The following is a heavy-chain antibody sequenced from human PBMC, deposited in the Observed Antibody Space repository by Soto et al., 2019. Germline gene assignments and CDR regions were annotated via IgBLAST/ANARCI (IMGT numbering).Heavy chain of an antibody. Sequence: GASVKVSCKASGYTFTGYYVHWVRQAPGQGLEWMGWISPNSGGTIYALKFQGRVTMTRDTSISTAYMDLSRLRSDDTAVYYCARGGPGNYYQPFDYWGQGTLVTV. CDR3: ARGGPGNYYQPFDY. CDR2: ISPNSGGT. J-gene: IGHJ4*02. D-gene: IGHD3-10*01. CDR1: GYTFTGYY. V-gene: IGHV1-2*02.